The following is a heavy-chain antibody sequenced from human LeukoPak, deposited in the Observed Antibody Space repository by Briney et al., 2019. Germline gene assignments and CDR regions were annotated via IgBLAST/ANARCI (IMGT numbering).Heavy chain of an antibody. J-gene: IGHJ4*02. V-gene: IGHV3-64*04. D-gene: IGHD3-10*01. Sequence: GGSLRLSCSASGFTFSGYAMHWVRQAPGKGLEYVSVISSNGGSTYYADSVKGRFTISRDNSKNTLYLQMNSLRAEDTAVYYCARSSMVRGVIEYYFDYWGQGTLVTVSS. CDR3: ARSSMVRGVIEYYFDY. CDR1: GFTFSGYA. CDR2: ISSNGGST.